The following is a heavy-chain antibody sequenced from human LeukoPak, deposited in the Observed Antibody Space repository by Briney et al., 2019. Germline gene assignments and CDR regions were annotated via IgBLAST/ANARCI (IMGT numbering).Heavy chain of an antibody. Sequence: GWSLRLSCATSGFICITNWMGWVRQAPPQGLAWVDTINRDETEKYYVASVKGRFTISRDNTWDSLYLQMNSLRAEDSAVYYCARLDNMVPGVPDFWGPGTLVTVSS. CDR3: ARLDNMVPGVPDF. J-gene: IGHJ4*02. CDR2: INRDETEK. D-gene: IGHD3-10*01. CDR1: GFICITNW. V-gene: IGHV3-7*01.